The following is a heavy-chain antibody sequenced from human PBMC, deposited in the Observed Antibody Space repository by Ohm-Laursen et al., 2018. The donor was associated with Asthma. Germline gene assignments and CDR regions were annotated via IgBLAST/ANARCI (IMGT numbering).Heavy chain of an antibody. V-gene: IGHV4-31*02. CDR1: GGSISSGGYY. CDR2: IYYSGST. CDR3: ASGQYYYASGQDY. D-gene: IGHD3-10*01. J-gene: IGHJ4*02. Sequence: TLSLTWTVSGGSISSGGYYWSWIRQHPGKGLEWIGYIYYSGSTYYNPSLKSRVSISVDTSKNQFSLELSSVTAADTAVYYCASGQYYYASGQDYWGQGTLVTVSS.